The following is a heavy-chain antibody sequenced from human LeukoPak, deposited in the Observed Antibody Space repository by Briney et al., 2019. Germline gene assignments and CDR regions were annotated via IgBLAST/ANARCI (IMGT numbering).Heavy chain of an antibody. Sequence: GGSLRLSCAASGFTFSSYAMSWVRQAPGKGLEWVSAINVSGGGTYYADSVKGRFSISRDNSKNTLYLQMNSLRAEDTAVYYCARTIRGPTYGSGSYKVRYFDYWGQGTLVTVSS. CDR2: INVSGGGT. J-gene: IGHJ4*02. CDR1: GFTFSSYA. V-gene: IGHV3-23*01. D-gene: IGHD3-10*01. CDR3: ARTIRGPTYGSGSYKVRYFDY.